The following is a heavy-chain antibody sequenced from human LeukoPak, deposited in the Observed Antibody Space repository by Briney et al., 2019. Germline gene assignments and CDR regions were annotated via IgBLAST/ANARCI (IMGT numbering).Heavy chain of an antibody. CDR1: GFTFSSYG. J-gene: IGHJ6*02. D-gene: IGHD4-23*01. CDR3: AKGGSLSVVTPAYGMDV. V-gene: IGHV3-30*18. CDR2: ISYDGSNK. Sequence: PGRSLRLSCAASGFTFSSYGMHWVRQAPGKGLEWVAVISYDGSNKYYADSVKGRFTISRDNSKNTLYLQMNSLRAEDTAVYYRAKGGSLSVVTPAYGMDVWGQGTTVTVSS.